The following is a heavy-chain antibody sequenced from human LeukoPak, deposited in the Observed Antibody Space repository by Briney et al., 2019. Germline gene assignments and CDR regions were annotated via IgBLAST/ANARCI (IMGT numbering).Heavy chain of an antibody. Sequence: SETLSLTCSVSDYSITAGYYWGWIRQPPGKVLEWIGSLFHSGATYFTPSLKSRVAMSVDTSRNQFSLSLHSVTAADAAIYYCVRESGNGGHPLFDHWGQGTPVTVSS. CDR2: LFHSGAT. V-gene: IGHV4-38-2*02. CDR3: VRESGNGGHPLFDH. CDR1: DYSITAGYY. D-gene: IGHD4-23*01. J-gene: IGHJ4*02.